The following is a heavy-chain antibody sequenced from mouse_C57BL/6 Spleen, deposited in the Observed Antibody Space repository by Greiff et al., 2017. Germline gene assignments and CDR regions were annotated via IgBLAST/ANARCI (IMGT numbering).Heavy chain of an antibody. CDR3: ATSPCGYYAMDY. CDR2: IHPNSGST. Sequence: QVQLQQPGAELVKPGASVKLSCKASGYTFTSYWMHWVKQRPGQGLEWIGMIHPNSGSTNYNEKFKSKATLTVDKSSSTAYMQLSSLTSEDSAVYYCATSPCGYYAMDYWGQGTSVTVSS. CDR1: GYTFTSYW. V-gene: IGHV1-64*01. J-gene: IGHJ4*01.